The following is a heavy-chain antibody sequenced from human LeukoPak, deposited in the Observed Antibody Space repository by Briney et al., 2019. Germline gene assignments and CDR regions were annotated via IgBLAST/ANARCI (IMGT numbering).Heavy chain of an antibody. Sequence: GGSLRLSCPASGFAFSAYAMHRVRQAPGKGLEYIAAINSNGYSTYYIDSVRGRFTLSRDNSKNTVYLQMSSLRAGDTAVYYCVKEILVTTSPFDYWGQGTLVTVSS. V-gene: IGHV3-64D*06. D-gene: IGHD4-17*01. CDR3: VKEILVTTSPFDY. J-gene: IGHJ4*02. CDR1: GFAFSAYA. CDR2: INSNGYST.